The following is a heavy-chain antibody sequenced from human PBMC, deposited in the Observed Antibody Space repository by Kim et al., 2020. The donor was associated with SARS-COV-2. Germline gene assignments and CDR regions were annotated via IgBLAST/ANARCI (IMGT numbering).Heavy chain of an antibody. Sequence: NPSLKSRVTISVDTSKNQFSLKLSSVTAADTAVYYCARRSIAARGNWFDPWGQGTLVTVSS. CDR3: ARRSIAARGNWFDP. J-gene: IGHJ5*02. D-gene: IGHD6-6*01. V-gene: IGHV4-34*01.